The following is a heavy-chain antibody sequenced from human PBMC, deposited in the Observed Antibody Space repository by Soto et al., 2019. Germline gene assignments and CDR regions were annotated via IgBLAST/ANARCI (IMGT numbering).Heavy chain of an antibody. CDR2: IRSEAYGGTT. CDR3: TRNKWSIAAAGPDY. V-gene: IGHV3-49*03. J-gene: IGHJ4*02. Sequence: GGSLRLSCTASGFTFGDYAMSWFRQAPGKGLEWVGFIRSEAYGGTTEYAASVKGRFTISRDDSKSIAYLQMNSLKTEDTAVYYCTRNKWSIAAAGPDYWGQGTLVTVSS. CDR1: GFTFGDYA. D-gene: IGHD6-13*01.